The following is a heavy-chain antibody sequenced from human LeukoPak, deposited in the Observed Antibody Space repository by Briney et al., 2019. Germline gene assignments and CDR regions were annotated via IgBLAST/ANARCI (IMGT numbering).Heavy chain of an antibody. D-gene: IGHD3-9*01. J-gene: IGHJ4*02. CDR3: ARLIRYFDWFPFDY. CDR2: IYYSGST. CDR1: GGSISSYY. V-gene: IGHV4-59*08. Sequence: SETLSLTCTVSGGSISSYYGSWVRQPPGKGLEWIGDIYYSGSTNYNPSLKRRVTISVAPSKNPFSLKLSSVTAADTAVYYCARLIRYFDWFPFDYWGQGTLVTVSS.